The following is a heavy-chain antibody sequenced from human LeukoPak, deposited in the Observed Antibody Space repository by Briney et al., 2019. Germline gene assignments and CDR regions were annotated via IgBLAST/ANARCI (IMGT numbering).Heavy chain of an antibody. Sequence: GGSLRLSCAASGFTFSSYGMHWVRQAPGKGLEWVATIKEDGNEKYYVDSVKGRFTISRDNAKNSLYLQMNSLRVEDTAVYYCVRERYRGSDYWGQGTLVTVSS. CDR1: GFTFSSYG. D-gene: IGHD3-10*01. J-gene: IGHJ4*02. V-gene: IGHV3-7*01. CDR3: VRERYRGSDY. CDR2: IKEDGNEK.